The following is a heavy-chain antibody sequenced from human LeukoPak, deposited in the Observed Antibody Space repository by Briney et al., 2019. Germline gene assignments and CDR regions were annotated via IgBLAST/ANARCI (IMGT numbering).Heavy chain of an antibody. J-gene: IGHJ4*02. CDR2: INSDASVT. V-gene: IGHV3-74*01. CDR3: ARVTAVAGTSVGVDA. Sequence: GGSLRLSCAASGFTFSNYWMHWVRQTPGKWLVWVSRINSDASVTTYADSVKGRFTISRDNAKNTLYLQMNSLRAEDTAVYYCARVTAVAGTSVGVDAWGQGILVTVS. D-gene: IGHD6-19*01. CDR1: GFTFSNYW.